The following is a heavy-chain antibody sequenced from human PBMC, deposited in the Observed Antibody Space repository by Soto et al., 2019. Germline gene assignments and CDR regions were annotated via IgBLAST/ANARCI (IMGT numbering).Heavy chain of an antibody. CDR1: GLTFSSCA. Sequence: GGSLRLSCAPSGLTFSSCAMSWVRQAPGKGLEWVSGISGSGANTYYADSVRGRFTISRDNSKNTLYLQMNSLRAEDTAVYYCEAGEGYSNSFRRAFWGQGTLVTVSS. CDR2: ISGSGANT. D-gene: IGHD1-26*01. J-gene: IGHJ4*02. V-gene: IGHV3-23*01. CDR3: EAGEGYSNSFRRAF.